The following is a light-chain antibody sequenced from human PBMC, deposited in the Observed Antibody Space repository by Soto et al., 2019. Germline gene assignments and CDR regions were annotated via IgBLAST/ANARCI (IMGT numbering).Light chain of an antibody. Sequence: QSVLTQPPSASGTPGQRVTISCSGSSSNIGTYSVNWYQQLPGAAPKLLIYTNNQRPSGVPDQFSGSKSGTSASLAISGLQSGDEANYYCAAWDDSLNGVVFGGGTKLTVL. V-gene: IGLV1-44*01. J-gene: IGLJ2*01. CDR3: AAWDDSLNGVV. CDR2: TNN. CDR1: SSNIGTYS.